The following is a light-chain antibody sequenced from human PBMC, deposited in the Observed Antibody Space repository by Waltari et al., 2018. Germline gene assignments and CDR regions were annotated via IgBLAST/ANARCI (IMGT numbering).Light chain of an antibody. Sequence: QSALTQPASVSGSPGQSVTISCTGASSVIGRYDIVSWYQQHPGNAPKLIICDVSKRPSRVSDRCSCSKSGDTAALTISGLQFEDEADYYCCSYAGNYIWVFGGGTRLTVL. V-gene: IGLV2-23*02. CDR1: SSVIGRYDI. CDR2: DVS. J-gene: IGLJ3*02. CDR3: CSYAGNYIWV.